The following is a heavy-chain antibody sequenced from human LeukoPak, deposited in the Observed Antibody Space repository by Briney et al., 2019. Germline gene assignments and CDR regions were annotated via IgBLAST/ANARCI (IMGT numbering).Heavy chain of an antibody. V-gene: IGHV1-2*02. CDR2: INPNSGGT. Sequence: ASVKVSCKTSGYTFTGQYLHWVRQAPGQGLEWMGWINPNSGGTNYAQKFQGRVTMTRDTSISTAYMELSSLRSDDTAVYYCARHSSSWASDYWGQGTLVTVSS. CDR1: GYTFTGQY. D-gene: IGHD6-13*01. J-gene: IGHJ4*02. CDR3: ARHSSSWASDY.